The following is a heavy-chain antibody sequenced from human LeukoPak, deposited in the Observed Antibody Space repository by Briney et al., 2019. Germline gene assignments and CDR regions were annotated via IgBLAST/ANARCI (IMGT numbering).Heavy chain of an antibody. V-gene: IGHV1-69*06. D-gene: IGHD5-12*01. CDR2: IIPIFGTA. Sequence: GASVKVSCKASGGTFSSYAISWVRQAPGQGLEWMGGIIPIFGTANYAQKSQGRVTITADKSTSTAYMELSSLRSEDTAVYYCARSLPIYSGYDTTDDYWGQGTLVTVSS. J-gene: IGHJ4*02. CDR1: GGTFSSYA. CDR3: ARSLPIYSGYDTTDDY.